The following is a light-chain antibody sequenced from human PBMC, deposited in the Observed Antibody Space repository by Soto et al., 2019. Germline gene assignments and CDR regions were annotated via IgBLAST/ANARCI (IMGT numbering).Light chain of an antibody. J-gene: IGLJ1*01. CDR3: SSYVGDSAYA. CDR2: EGS. CDR1: TYGFETYNQ. Sequence: QSALTQPASTSGSPGQSITISCSGTTYGFETYNQVSWYQQHPGKAPKILIYEGSKRPSGVSNRFSGSKSGNTASLTISGLQAEDEADYFCSSYVGDSAYAFGTGTKVTVL. V-gene: IGLV2-23*01.